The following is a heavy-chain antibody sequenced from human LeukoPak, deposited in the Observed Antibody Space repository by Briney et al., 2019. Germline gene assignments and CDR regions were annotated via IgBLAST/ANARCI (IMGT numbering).Heavy chain of an antibody. V-gene: IGHV1-8*01. CDR3: ARGGGGPYDILTGQLDY. Sequence: ASVKVSCKASGYTFTSYDINWVRQATGQGLEWMGWMNPNSGNTGYAQEFQGRVTMTRNTSISTAYMELSSLRSEDTAVYHCARGGGGPYDILTGQLDYWGQGTLVTVSS. CDR2: MNPNSGNT. J-gene: IGHJ4*02. CDR1: GYTFTSYD. D-gene: IGHD3-9*01.